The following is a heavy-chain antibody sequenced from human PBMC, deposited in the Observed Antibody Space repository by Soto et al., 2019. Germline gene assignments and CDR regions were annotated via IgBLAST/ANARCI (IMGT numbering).Heavy chain of an antibody. V-gene: IGHV4-59*11. D-gene: IGHD1-26*01. J-gene: IGHJ6*02. Sequence: QVQLQESGPGLVKPSETLSLTCTVSGGSISSHYWSWVRQAPGKGLEWIGCIYYRGNTFYNPSLKSRGTLSVDTSNNQFSLKLDSVTTADTAVYYCARDGREAAGIDVWGQGTTVTVSS. CDR2: IYYRGNT. CDR3: ARDGREAAGIDV. CDR1: GGSISSHY.